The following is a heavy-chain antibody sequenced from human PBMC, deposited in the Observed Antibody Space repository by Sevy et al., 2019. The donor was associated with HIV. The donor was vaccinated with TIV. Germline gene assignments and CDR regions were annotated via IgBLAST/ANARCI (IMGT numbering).Heavy chain of an antibody. CDR3: GRAPGYCVTNSSNGRSVNAFDI. V-gene: IGHV3-9*01. D-gene: IGHD2-2*01. CDR2: ISWNSGAI. CDR1: GFTFSDYA. Sequence: GGCLRLSCAASGFTFSDYAMHWVRQVPGKGLEWVSGISWNSGAIGHADSVKGRFTISRDNAKNSLYRQMNSLRVEATAFLYYGRAPGYCVTNSSNGRSVNAFDIWGQGTLVTVSS. J-gene: IGHJ3*02.